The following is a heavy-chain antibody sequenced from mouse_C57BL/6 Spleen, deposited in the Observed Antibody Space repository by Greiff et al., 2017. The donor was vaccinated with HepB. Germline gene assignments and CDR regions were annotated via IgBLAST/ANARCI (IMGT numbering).Heavy chain of an antibody. Sequence: EVQLQESGPELVKPGASVKISCKASGYSFTGYYMNWVKQSPEKSLEWIGEINPSTGGTTYNQKFKAKATLTVDKSSSTAYMQLKSLTSEDSAVYYCARQGLRRGEFDYWGQGTTLTVSS. D-gene: IGHD2-4*01. V-gene: IGHV1-42*01. CDR2: INPSTGGT. J-gene: IGHJ2*01. CDR3: ARQGLRRGEFDY. CDR1: GYSFTGYY.